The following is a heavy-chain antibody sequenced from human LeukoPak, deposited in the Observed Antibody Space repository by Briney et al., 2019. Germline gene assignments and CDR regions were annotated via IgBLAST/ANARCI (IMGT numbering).Heavy chain of an antibody. D-gene: IGHD6-13*01. V-gene: IGHV3-43*01. Sequence: GGSLRLSCAASGFTFDDYTMHWVRQAPGKGLEWVSLISWDGGSTYYADSVKGRFTISRDNSKNSLYLQMNSLRTEDTALYYCAKDIAPGEAAAGTGCFQHWGQGTLVTVSS. CDR3: AKDIAPGEAAAGTGCFQH. J-gene: IGHJ1*01. CDR1: GFTFDDYT. CDR2: ISWDGGST.